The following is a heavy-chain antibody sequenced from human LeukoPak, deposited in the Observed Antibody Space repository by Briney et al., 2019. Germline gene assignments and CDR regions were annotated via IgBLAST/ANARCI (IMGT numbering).Heavy chain of an antibody. V-gene: IGHV3-23*01. J-gene: IGHJ4*02. CDR1: GFTFSSYA. CDR2: ISGSGGST. CDR3: AKDLTSYYYDSSGYYYFDY. Sequence: GGSLRLSCAASGFTFSSYAMSWVRQAPGKGLEWVSAISGSGGSTYYAASVKGRFTISRDNSKNTLYLQMNSLRAEDTAVYYCAKDLTSYYYDSSGYYYFDYWGQGTLVTVSS. D-gene: IGHD3-22*01.